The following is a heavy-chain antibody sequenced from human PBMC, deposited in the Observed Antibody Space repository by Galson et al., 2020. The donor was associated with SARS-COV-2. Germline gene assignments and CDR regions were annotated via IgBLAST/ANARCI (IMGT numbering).Heavy chain of an antibody. J-gene: IGHJ1*01. D-gene: IGHD3-10*01. V-gene: IGHV4-38-2*02. CDR3: ARGSGSYYYFHK. CDR2: IYYSGST. Sequence: SETLSLTCTVSGYSISSGYYWCWIRQPPGQGLEWFGSIYYSGSTNHSPSLKSRVTLSIDTSKNQFSLKLNSVTAADTAVYYCARGSGSYYYFHKWGQGTLVTASA. CDR1: GYSISSGYY.